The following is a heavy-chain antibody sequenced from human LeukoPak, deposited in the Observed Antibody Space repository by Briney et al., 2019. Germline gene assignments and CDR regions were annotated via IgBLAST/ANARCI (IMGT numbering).Heavy chain of an antibody. V-gene: IGHV1-18*01. CDR1: GYTFRTYG. D-gene: IGHD4-17*01. Sequence: GASVKVSCTASGYTFRTYGITWVRQAPGQGLEWVAWINGDSGNTKHAQKLQGRVSVTTDTSTNTAYMEMTSLTSDDTAMYYCARGSYGEVTFDYWGQGTLVTVSS. CDR2: INGDSGNT. CDR3: ARGSYGEVTFDY. J-gene: IGHJ4*02.